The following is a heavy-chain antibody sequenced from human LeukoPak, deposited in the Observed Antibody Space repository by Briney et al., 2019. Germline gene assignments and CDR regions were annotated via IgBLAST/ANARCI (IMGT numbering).Heavy chain of an antibody. V-gene: IGHV3-21*01. CDR3: ARDPEYYYDSSGY. Sequence: GGSLRLSCAASGFTFSSYSMNWVRQAPGKGLEWVSSISSSSSYIYYADSVKGRFTISRDNAKNSLYLQMNSLRAEDMAVYYCARDPEYYYDSSGYWGQGTLVTVSS. D-gene: IGHD3-22*01. CDR1: GFTFSSYS. CDR2: ISSSSSYI. J-gene: IGHJ4*02.